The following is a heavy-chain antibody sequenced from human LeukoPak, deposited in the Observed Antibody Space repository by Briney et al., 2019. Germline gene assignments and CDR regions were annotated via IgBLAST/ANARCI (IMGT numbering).Heavy chain of an antibody. CDR1: GDTFRRYA. V-gene: IGHV1-69*06. D-gene: IGHD2-8*01. CDR2: IIPIFGTT. Sequence: ASVKVSCKTSGDTFRRYAIIWVRQAPGQGLEWMGGIIPIFGTTNYAQKFQGRVTITADKSTSTVYMELSSLRSEDTAVYYCARDSLDCNNGVCQFRPWFDPWGQGTLVTVSS. CDR3: ARDSLDCNNGVCQFRPWFDP. J-gene: IGHJ5*02.